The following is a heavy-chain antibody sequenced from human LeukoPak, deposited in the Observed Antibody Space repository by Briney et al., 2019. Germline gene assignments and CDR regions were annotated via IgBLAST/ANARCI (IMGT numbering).Heavy chain of an antibody. D-gene: IGHD6-19*01. V-gene: IGHV4-4*07. CDR3: ARGGGIAVAGYYFDY. CDR2: IYTSGST. Sequence: PSETLSLTCTVSGGPISSYYWSWIRQPAGRGLEWIGRIYTSGSTNYNPSLKSRVTISVDKSKNQFSLKLSSVTAADTAVYYCARGGGIAVAGYYFDYWGQGTLVTVSS. J-gene: IGHJ4*02. CDR1: GGPISSYY.